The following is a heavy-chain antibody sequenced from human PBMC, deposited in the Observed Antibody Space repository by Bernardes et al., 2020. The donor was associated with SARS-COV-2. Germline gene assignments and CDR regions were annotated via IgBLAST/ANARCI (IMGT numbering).Heavy chain of an antibody. V-gene: IGHV4-61*01. J-gene: IGHJ4*02. CDR2: MYYSGNA. D-gene: IGHD2-15*01. CDR3: AREGAYCSGGRCHTFDY. CDR1: GVSVNSGSYS. Sequence: SETLSLTCTVSGVSVNSGSYSWSWIRQPPGKGLEWIGYMYYSGNANYNPSLKSRVTISIDTSKNQFSLRLTSVTAADTAIYYCAREGAYCSGGRCHTFDYWGRGTLVTVSS.